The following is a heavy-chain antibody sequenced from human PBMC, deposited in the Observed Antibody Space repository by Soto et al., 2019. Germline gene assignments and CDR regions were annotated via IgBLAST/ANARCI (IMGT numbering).Heavy chain of an antibody. Sequence: PSETLSLTCAVYCGSFSGYYWSWIRQPPGKGLEWIGEINHSGSTNYNPSLKSRVTISVDTSKNQFSLKLSSVTAADTAVYYCARSIAAALKFDAFDIWGQGTMVTVSS. CDR2: INHSGST. V-gene: IGHV4-34*01. CDR1: CGSFSGYY. J-gene: IGHJ3*02. CDR3: ARSIAAALKFDAFDI. D-gene: IGHD6-13*01.